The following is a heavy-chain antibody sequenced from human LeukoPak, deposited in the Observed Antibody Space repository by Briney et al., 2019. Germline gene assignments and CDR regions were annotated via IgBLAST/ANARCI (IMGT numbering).Heavy chain of an antibody. Sequence: GGSLRLSCAASGFTFSSYAVSWVHQAPGKGLAWVSAISDSGDRTQYADSVRGRFTISRDNSKDTLYLQLDSLRAEDTAVYYCAKGSSNWRDYYYFDYWGQGTLVTVSS. CDR1: GFTFSSYA. V-gene: IGHV3-23*01. D-gene: IGHD6-13*01. CDR2: ISDSGDRT. J-gene: IGHJ4*02. CDR3: AKGSSNWRDYYYFDY.